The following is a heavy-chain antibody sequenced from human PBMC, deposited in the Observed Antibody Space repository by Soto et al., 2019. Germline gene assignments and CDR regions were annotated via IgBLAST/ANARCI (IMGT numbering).Heavy chain of an antibody. D-gene: IGHD3-10*01. V-gene: IGHV1-18*01. CDR3: ARGGWFGELLYAYYFDY. CDR2: ISAYNGNT. Sequence: ASVKVSCKASGYTFTSYGISWVRQAPGQGLEWMGWISAYNGNTNYAQKLQGRVNMTKDTSPSTAYMELRSLRSDETAVYYCARGGWFGELLYAYYFDYWGQGTLVTVSS. CDR1: GYTFTSYG. J-gene: IGHJ4*02.